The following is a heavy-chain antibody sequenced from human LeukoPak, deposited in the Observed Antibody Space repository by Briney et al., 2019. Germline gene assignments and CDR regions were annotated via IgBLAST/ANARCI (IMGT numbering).Heavy chain of an antibody. D-gene: IGHD6-19*01. J-gene: IGHJ1*01. Sequence: SETLSLTCAVYGGSFSGYYWSWIRQPPGKGLEGIGEINHSGSTNYNPSLKSRVTISVDTSKNQFSLKLSSVTAADTAVYYCARLRGYSYSSGWYKLETGYFQHWGQGTLVTVSS. V-gene: IGHV4-34*01. CDR1: GGSFSGYY. CDR2: INHSGST. CDR3: ARLRGYSYSSGWYKLETGYFQH.